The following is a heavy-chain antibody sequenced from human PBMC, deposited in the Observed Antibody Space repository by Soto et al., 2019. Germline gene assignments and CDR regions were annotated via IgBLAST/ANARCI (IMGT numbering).Heavy chain of an antibody. CDR2: IYYSGST. CDR1: GGSISSSSYY. D-gene: IGHD3-10*01. V-gene: IGHV4-39*01. Sequence: TLSLTCTVSGGSISSSSYYWGWIRQPPGKGLEWIGSIYYSGSTYYNPSLKSRVTISVDTSKNQFSLKLSSVTAADTAVYYCASFPPIKLVRGVITYYGMDVWGQGPTFTVSS. CDR3: ASFPPIKLVRGVITYYGMDV. J-gene: IGHJ6*02.